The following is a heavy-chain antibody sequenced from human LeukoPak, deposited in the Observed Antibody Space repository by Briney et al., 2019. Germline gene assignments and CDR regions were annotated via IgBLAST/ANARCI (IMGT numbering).Heavy chain of an antibody. CDR1: GFTFSGYG. CDR3: AKPAISSRGWYYDY. V-gene: IGHV3-23*01. J-gene: IGHJ4*02. CDR2: ISGSGGST. Sequence: GGSLRLSCAASGFTFSGYGMSWVRQAPGKGLKWVSAISGSGGSTYYADSVKGRITISRDNSKNTLYLQMNSLRAEDTAVYYCAKPAISSRGWYYDYWGQGTLVTVSS. D-gene: IGHD6-19*01.